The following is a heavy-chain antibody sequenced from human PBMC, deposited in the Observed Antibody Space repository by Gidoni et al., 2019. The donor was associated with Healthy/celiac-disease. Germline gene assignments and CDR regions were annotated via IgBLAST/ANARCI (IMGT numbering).Heavy chain of an antibody. D-gene: IGHD3-10*01. V-gene: IGHV4-59*01. Sequence: QVQLQESGPGLVKPSETLSLTCTVSGGSSSSYYWSWIRQPPGKGLEWIGYTYYSGSTNYHPSLKSRVTISVDTSKNQFSLKLSSVTAADTAVYYCARFGGSGSVFDPWGQGTLVTVSS. CDR1: GGSSSSYY. CDR2: TYYSGST. J-gene: IGHJ5*02. CDR3: ARFGGSGSVFDP.